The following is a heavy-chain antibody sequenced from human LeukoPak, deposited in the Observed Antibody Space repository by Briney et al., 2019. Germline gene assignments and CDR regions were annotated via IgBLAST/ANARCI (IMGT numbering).Heavy chain of an antibody. Sequence: PSETLSLTCAVYGGSFSEYYWTWIRQPPGKGLEWIGEINHSGSTNYNPSLKSRVTISVDTSKNQFSLRLGSVTAADTAVYYCARFRGNGDYNVNYWGQGTLVTVSS. J-gene: IGHJ4*02. CDR1: GGSFSEYY. CDR2: INHSGST. D-gene: IGHD4-17*01. CDR3: ARFRGNGDYNVNY. V-gene: IGHV4-34*01.